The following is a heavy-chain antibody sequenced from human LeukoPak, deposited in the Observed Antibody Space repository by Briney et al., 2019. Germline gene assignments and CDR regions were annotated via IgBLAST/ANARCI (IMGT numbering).Heavy chain of an antibody. V-gene: IGHV3-7*01. CDR3: ARLGPGMNFFYFDY. D-gene: IGHD3-10*01. CDR2: ISQDGSEM. CDR1: GFTFSDYY. Sequence: PGGSLRLSCAASGFTFSDYYMSWIRQAPGKGLEWVANISQDGSEMFFVDSMNGRLTISRDNAKNSLYLHINSLRSEDTAVYYCARLGPGMNFFYFDYWGQGTLVTVSS. J-gene: IGHJ4*02.